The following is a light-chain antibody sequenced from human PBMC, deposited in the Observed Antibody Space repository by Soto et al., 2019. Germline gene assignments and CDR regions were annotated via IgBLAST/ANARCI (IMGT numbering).Light chain of an antibody. CDR1: SSDVGGYNY. J-gene: IGLJ3*02. Sequence: QSALTQPRSVSGSPGQSVTISCTGTSSDVGGYNYVSWYQQHPGKAPKLMIYDVSKRPSGVPDRFSGPKSGNTASLTISGLQAEDEADYYCCSSVGSYTSVFGGGTKLTVL. V-gene: IGLV2-11*01. CDR3: CSSVGSYTSV. CDR2: DVS.